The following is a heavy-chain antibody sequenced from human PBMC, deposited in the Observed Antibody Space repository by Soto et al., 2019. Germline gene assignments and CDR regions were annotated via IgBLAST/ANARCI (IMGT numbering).Heavy chain of an antibody. Sequence: KASETLSLTCTVSGGSVSSGSYYWSWIRQPPGKGLEWIGYIYYRGSTNYNPSLKSRVTISVDTSKNQFSLKLSSVTAAGTAVYYCARLIVGVPAAIGGFDYWGQGTLVTVSS. J-gene: IGHJ4*02. CDR2: IYYRGST. CDR1: GGSVSSGSYY. CDR3: ARLIVGVPAAIGGFDY. D-gene: IGHD2-2*01. V-gene: IGHV4-61*01.